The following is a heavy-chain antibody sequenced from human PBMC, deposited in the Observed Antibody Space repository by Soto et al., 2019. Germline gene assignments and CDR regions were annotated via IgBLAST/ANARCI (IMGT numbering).Heavy chain of an antibody. J-gene: IGHJ4*02. CDR3: ARREGGIWAVDK. CDR1: GFTFNTYS. CDR2: ISSSSSTI. V-gene: IGHV3-48*02. D-gene: IGHD3-10*01. Sequence: EVQLVESGGGLVQPGGSLRLSCTASGFTFNTYSMNWVRQAPGKGLEWVSYISSSSSTIYYSDSVKGRFTISRDNAKNHLYLQMNSLRDEDTAVYYCARREGGIWAVDKWGQGSLVSVSS.